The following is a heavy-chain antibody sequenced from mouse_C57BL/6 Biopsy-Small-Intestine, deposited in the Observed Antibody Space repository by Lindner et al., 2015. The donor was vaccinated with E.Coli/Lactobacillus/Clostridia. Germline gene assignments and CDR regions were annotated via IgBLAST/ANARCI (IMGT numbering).Heavy chain of an antibody. Sequence: VQLQESGAELVRPGTSVKMSCKASGYTFTNYWIGWAKQRPGHGLEWIGDIYPGGGYTNYNEKFKGKATLTADKSSSTAYMQFSSLTSEDSAIYYCARSSYDYFDYWGLRAPLSQSPQ. D-gene: IGHD1-1*01. CDR1: GYTFTNYW. CDR3: ARSSYDYFDY. V-gene: IGHV1-63*01. J-gene: IGHJ2*01. CDR2: IYPGGGYT.